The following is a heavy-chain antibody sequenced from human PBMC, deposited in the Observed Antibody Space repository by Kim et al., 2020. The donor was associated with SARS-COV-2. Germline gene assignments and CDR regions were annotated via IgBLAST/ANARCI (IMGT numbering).Heavy chain of an antibody. V-gene: IGHV3-74*01. J-gene: IGHJ4*02. Sequence: KGDSVKGRVTISRDKAKNTLYLQMNSLRVEDTAVYYCARRQFTSGWYYFDYWGQGTLVTVSS. CDR3: ARRQFTSGWYYFDY. D-gene: IGHD6-19*01.